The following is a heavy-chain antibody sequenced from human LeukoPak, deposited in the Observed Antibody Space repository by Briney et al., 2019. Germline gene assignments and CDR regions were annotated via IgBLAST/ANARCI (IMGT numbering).Heavy chain of an antibody. CDR3: ARVAKALERYYYDSSGYYYQGPNFDY. D-gene: IGHD3-22*01. Sequence: KPSETQSLTCAVYGGSFSGYYWSWIRQPPGKGLEWIGEINHSGSTNYNPSLKSRVTISVDTSKNQFSLKLSSVTAADTAVYYCARVAKALERYYYDSSGYYYQGPNFDYWGQGTLVTVSS. CDR1: GGSFSGYY. J-gene: IGHJ4*02. CDR2: INHSGST. V-gene: IGHV4-34*01.